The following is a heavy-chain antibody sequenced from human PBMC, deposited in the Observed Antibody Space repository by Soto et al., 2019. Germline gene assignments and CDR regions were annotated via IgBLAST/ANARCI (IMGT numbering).Heavy chain of an antibody. CDR1: GASVANDNG. J-gene: IGHJ6*02. CDR3: TRHYYYSMDV. Sequence: QVQLQESGPGLVKPSGTLSLTCVVSGASVANDNGWSWVSQPPGKGLEWIGEVHHSVGHDNSPSLKSRVSISVDKSKNQFSLNLNAVTAADSAVYYCTRHYYYSMDVWGQGTTVTVSS. CDR2: VHHSVGH. D-gene: IGHD3-10*01. V-gene: IGHV4-4*02.